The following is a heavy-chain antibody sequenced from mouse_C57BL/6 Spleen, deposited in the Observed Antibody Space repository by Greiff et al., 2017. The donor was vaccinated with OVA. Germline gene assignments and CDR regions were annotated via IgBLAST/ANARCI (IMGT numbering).Heavy chain of an antibody. CDR2: ISYDGSN. V-gene: IGHV3-6*01. J-gene: IGHJ4*01. CDR1: GYSITSGYY. D-gene: IGHD2-2*01. Sequence: EVHLVESGPGLVKPSQSLSLTCSVTGYSITSGYYWNWIRQFPGNKLEWMGYISYDGSNNYNPSLKNRISITRDTSKKQFFLKLNSVTTEDTATYYCARKGLYYGYGDYAMDYWGQGTSVTVSS. CDR3: ARKGLYYGYGDYAMDY.